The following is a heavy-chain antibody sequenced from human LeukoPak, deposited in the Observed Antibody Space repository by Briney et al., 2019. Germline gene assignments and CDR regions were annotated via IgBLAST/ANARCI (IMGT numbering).Heavy chain of an antibody. D-gene: IGHD6-19*01. V-gene: IGHV3-23*01. CDR1: GFTFSNHG. CDR2: ISGSGGST. CDR3: AKGSQWLVSRIQH. J-gene: IGHJ1*01. Sequence: GGSLRLSCAASGFTFSNHGMNWVRQAPGKGLEWVSAISGSGGSTYYADSVKGRFTISRDNSKNTLYLQMNSLRAEDTAVYYCAKGSQWLVSRIQHWGQGTLVTVSS.